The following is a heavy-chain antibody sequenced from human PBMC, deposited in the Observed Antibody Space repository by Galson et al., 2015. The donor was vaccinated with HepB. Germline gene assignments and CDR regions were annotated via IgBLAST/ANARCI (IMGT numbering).Heavy chain of an antibody. CDR1: GFSFSTYG. CDR2: ILSDGSNE. D-gene: IGHD6-13*01. J-gene: IGHJ6*02. Sequence: SLRLSCAASGFSFSTYGMHWVRQAPGKGLEWVAVILSDGSNEYYAESVKGRFSISRDNSKNIVYLQMNSLRPEDTAAYYCAKELQSSDSICSSKYYYDGIDVWGQGTTVSGSS. V-gene: IGHV3-30*18. CDR3: AKELQSSDSICSSKYYYDGIDV.